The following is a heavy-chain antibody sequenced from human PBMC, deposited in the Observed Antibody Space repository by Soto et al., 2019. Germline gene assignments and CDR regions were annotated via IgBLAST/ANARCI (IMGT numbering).Heavy chain of an antibody. CDR3: ARVPGP. CDR2: VHYTGST. D-gene: IGHD2-2*01. Sequence: SETLSLTCSVSGVSIGSSNHYWGWIRQPPGKGLEWIGYVHYTGSTNYNPSLKSRVTISVDTSKNQFSLKLSSVTAADTAVYYCARVPGPWGQGTLVTVSS. V-gene: IGHV4-61*05. CDR1: GVSIGSSNHY. J-gene: IGHJ5*02.